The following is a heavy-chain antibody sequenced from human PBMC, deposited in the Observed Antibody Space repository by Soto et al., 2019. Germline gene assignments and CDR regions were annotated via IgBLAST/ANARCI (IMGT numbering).Heavy chain of an antibody. CDR1: GYTFTSYA. CDR3: ARESMVGAAAGTYYYYYGMDV. CDR2: INAGNGNT. D-gene: IGHD6-13*01. J-gene: IGHJ6*02. Sequence: QVQLVQSGAEVKKPGASVKVSCKASGYTFTSYAMHWVRQAPGQRLEWMGWINAGNGNTKYSQKFQGRVTITRDTSASTAYMELSSLRSEDTAVYYCARESMVGAAAGTYYYYYGMDVWGQGTTVTVSS. V-gene: IGHV1-3*01.